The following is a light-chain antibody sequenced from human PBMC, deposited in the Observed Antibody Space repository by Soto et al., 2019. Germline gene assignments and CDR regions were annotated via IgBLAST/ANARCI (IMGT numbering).Light chain of an antibody. J-gene: IGKJ4*01. Sequence: EIVLTQSPGTLSLSPGERATLSCRASQSVSSSYLAWYQQKPGQAPRLLIYGASSRATGIPDRFSGSGSETDFTLTISRLEPEDFAVYYCQQYGSSPLTFGGGTKAAI. CDR1: QSVSSSY. CDR2: GAS. CDR3: QQYGSSPLT. V-gene: IGKV3-20*01.